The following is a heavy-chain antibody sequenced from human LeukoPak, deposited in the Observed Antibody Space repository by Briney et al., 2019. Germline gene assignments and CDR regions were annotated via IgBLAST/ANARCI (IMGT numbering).Heavy chain of an antibody. J-gene: IGHJ4*02. CDR1: GFTFSDYY. D-gene: IGHD3-10*01. Sequence: GGSLRLSCAASGFTFSDYYMSWIRQAPGKGLEWVSYISSSDYYTNYADSVKGRFTISRDNSKNTLLLQMNSLRAEDAAVYYCAKEADYGSVDYWGQGTLVTVSS. CDR3: AKEADYGSVDY. V-gene: IGHV3-11*05. CDR2: ISSSDYYT.